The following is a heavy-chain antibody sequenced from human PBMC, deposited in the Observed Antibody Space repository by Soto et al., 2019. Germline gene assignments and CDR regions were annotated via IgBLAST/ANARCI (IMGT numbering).Heavy chain of an antibody. CDR3: ARESEDLTSNFDY. Sequence: GGSLRLSCAASKFMFSNYSMNWVRQAPGKGLEWVSSISSTTNYIYYGDSMKGRFTISRDNAKNSLYLEMNSLRAEDTAVYYCARESEDLTSNFDYWGQGTLVTVSS. J-gene: IGHJ4*02. V-gene: IGHV3-21*06. CDR2: ISSTTNYI. CDR1: KFMFSNYS.